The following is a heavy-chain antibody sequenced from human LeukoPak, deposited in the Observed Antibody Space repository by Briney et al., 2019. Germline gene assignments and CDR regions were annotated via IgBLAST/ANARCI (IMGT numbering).Heavy chain of an antibody. J-gene: IGHJ4*02. CDR3: ARAGWELLSPFDY. Sequence: SVKVSCKASGYTFTSYGISWVRQAPGQGLEWMGGIIPIFGTANYAQKFQGRVTITTDESTSTAYMELSSLRSEDTAVYYCARAGWELLSPFDYWGQGTLVTVSS. D-gene: IGHD1-26*01. CDR2: IIPIFGTA. CDR1: GYTFTSYG. V-gene: IGHV1-69*05.